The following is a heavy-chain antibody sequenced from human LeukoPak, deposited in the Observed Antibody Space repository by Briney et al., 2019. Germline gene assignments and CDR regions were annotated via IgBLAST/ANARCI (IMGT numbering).Heavy chain of an antibody. CDR2: IKQDGSEQ. D-gene: IGHD6-19*01. V-gene: IGHV3-7*01. J-gene: IGHJ1*01. CDR3: ATGYSSGWYFYFQY. CDR1: GFTFSSYG. Sequence: PGGSLRLSCAASGFTFSSYGMSWVRQAPGKGLEWVANIKQDGSEQNYVDSVKGRFTISRDNAKNSLYLRMDSLRAEDTAVYYCATGYSSGWYFYFQYWGQGTLVTVSS.